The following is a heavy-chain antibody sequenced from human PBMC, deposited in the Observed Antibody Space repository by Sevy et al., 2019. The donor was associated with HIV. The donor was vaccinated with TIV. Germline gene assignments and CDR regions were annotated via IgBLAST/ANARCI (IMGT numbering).Heavy chain of an antibody. CDR2: IFYSGST. CDR1: GGSISSGDYY. D-gene: IGHD3-16*01. Sequence: SETLSLTCTVSGGSISSGDYYWSWIRQRPGKGLEWIGYIFYSGSTYYNPSLKSRVTISIDTSKNQFSLKLTSVTAADTAVYNCARVRGAMITFGGVKGAFDIWGQGTMVTVSS. CDR3: ARVRGAMITFGGVKGAFDI. V-gene: IGHV4-31*03. J-gene: IGHJ3*02.